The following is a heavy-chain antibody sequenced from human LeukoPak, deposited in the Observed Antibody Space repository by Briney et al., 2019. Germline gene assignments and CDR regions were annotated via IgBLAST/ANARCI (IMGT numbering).Heavy chain of an antibody. D-gene: IGHD3-10*01. CDR1: GFTFSNYA. CDR3: ANENYYGSGSYADH. CDR2: ISGSGHAT. Sequence: PGGSLRLSCAASGFTFSNYAMSWVRQAPGKGLEWVSAISGSGHATYNADSVKGRFTISRDNAKNTLYLQMNSLRAEDTAVYYCANENYYGSGSYADHWGQGTLVTVSS. V-gene: IGHV3-23*01. J-gene: IGHJ4*02.